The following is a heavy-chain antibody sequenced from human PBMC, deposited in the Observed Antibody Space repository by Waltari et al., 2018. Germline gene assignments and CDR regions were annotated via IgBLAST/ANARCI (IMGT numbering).Heavy chain of an antibody. V-gene: IGHV1-2*04. CDR1: GYTFTGYY. Sequence: QVQLVQSGAEVKKPGASVKVSCKASGYTFTGYYMHWVRQAPGQGLEWMGWITPNSGGPNYAQKFQGWVTMTRDTSISTAYMELSRLRSDDTAVYYCARGYSQEGDFDYWGQGTLVTVSS. CDR2: ITPNSGGP. CDR3: ARGYSQEGDFDY. J-gene: IGHJ4*02. D-gene: IGHD5-18*01.